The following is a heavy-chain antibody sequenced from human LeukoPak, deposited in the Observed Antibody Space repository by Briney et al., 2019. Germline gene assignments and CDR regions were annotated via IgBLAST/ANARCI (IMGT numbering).Heavy chain of an antibody. CDR3: AKKRPYYYGSGTFGYFDY. Sequence: PGGTLRLSCVDSGFTFSSYGMSWVRQAPGKGLEWVSAISGSGGSTYYADSVKGRFTISRDNSKNTLYLQMNSLRAEDTAVYYCAKKRPYYYGSGTFGYFDYWGQGTLVTVSS. CDR2: ISGSGGST. CDR1: GFTFSSYG. V-gene: IGHV3-23*01. D-gene: IGHD3-10*01. J-gene: IGHJ4*02.